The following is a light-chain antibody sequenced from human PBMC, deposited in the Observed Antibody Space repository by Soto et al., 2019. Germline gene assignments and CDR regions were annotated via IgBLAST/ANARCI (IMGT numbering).Light chain of an antibody. CDR1: SSNIGAGYD. CDR3: QSYDSSLSGYV. Sequence: QSVLTQPPSVSGAPGQRVTISCTESSSNIGAGYDVHWYQQLPGTAPKLLIYGNNNRPSGVPDRFSGSKSGTSASLAITGLQAEDEADYYCQSYDSSLSGYVFGTGTKVTVL. CDR2: GNN. V-gene: IGLV1-40*01. J-gene: IGLJ1*01.